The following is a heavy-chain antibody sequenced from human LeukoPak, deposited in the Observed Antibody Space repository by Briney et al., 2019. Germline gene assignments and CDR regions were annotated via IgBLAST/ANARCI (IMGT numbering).Heavy chain of an antibody. CDR2: ISSSGST. CDR1: GDSISSGDYY. CDR3: ARTTLRHSDWSPDVFDI. J-gene: IGHJ3*02. Sequence: SETLSLTCTVSGDSISSGDYYWSWIRQPAGKGLEWIGRISSSGSTNYNPSLKSRVTISVDTSKNQFSLKLSSVTAADTAVYYCARTTLRHSDWSPDVFDIWGQGTMVTVSS. D-gene: IGHD3-9*01. V-gene: IGHV4-61*02.